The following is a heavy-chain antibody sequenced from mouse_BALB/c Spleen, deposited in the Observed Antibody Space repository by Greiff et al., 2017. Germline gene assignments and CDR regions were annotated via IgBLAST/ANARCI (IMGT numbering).Heavy chain of an antibody. D-gene: IGHD3-3*01. J-gene: IGHJ4*01. V-gene: IGHV1S56*01. CDR1: GYTFTSYY. Sequence: VQLQQSGPELVKPGASVRISCKASGYTFTSYYIHWVKQRPGQGLEWIGWIYPGNVNTKYNEKFKGKATLTADKSSSTAYMQLSSLTSEDSAVYFCARGGTGTGAMDYWGQGTSVTVSS. CDR3: ARGGTGTGAMDY. CDR2: IYPGNVNT.